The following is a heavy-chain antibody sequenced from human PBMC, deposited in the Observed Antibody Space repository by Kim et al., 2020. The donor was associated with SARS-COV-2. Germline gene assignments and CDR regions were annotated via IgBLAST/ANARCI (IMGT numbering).Heavy chain of an antibody. CDR1: GGSFSGYY. V-gene: IGHV4-34*01. CDR3: ARRRAARRGVDY. CDR2: INHSGST. J-gene: IGHJ4*02. Sequence: SETLSLTCAVYGGSFSGYYWSWIRQPPGKGLEWIGEINHSGSTNYNPSLKSRVTISVDTSKNQFSLKLSSVTAADTAVYYCARRRAARRGVDYWGQGTLV. D-gene: IGHD6-6*01.